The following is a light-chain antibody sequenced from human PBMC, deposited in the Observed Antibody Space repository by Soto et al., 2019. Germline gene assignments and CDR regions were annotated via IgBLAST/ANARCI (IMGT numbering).Light chain of an antibody. CDR3: QQYNSYSIPT. CDR1: QSISSW. Sequence: DIQMTQSPSTLSASVGDRVTITCRASQSISSWLAWYQQKPGKAPKLLIYDASSLESGVPSRFSGSGSGTEFTLTISSLQPDVFATYYCQQYNSYSIPTFCGGP. J-gene: IGKJ4*01. CDR2: DAS. V-gene: IGKV1-5*01.